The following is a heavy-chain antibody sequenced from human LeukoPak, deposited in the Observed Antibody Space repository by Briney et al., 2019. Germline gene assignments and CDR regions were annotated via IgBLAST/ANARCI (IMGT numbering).Heavy chain of an antibody. Sequence: SETLSLTCTVSGDSLSRSSWSWIRESPGGGLEWIGYIFYGGTTNHNPSLKGRVTMSMVTSKDRFSLSLSSVTAADTAVYFCVRHWVHDFGGSDWYFDLWGRGTLVTVSS. CDR1: GDSLSRSS. J-gene: IGHJ2*01. CDR2: IFYGGTT. D-gene: IGHD4-23*01. V-gene: IGHV4-59*08. CDR3: VRHWVHDFGGSDWYFDL.